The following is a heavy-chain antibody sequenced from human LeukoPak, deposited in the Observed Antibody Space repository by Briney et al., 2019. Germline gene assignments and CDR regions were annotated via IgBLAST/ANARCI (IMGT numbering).Heavy chain of an antibody. J-gene: IGHJ4*02. D-gene: IGHD6-13*01. V-gene: IGHV4-34*01. Sequence: PSETLSLTCAVYGGSFSGYYWSWIRQPPGKGLEWIGEINHSGSTNYSPSLKSRVTISVDTSKNQFSLKLSSVTAADTAVYYCARGRLRAALDYWGQGTLVTVSS. CDR1: GGSFSGYY. CDR3: ARGRLRAALDY. CDR2: INHSGST.